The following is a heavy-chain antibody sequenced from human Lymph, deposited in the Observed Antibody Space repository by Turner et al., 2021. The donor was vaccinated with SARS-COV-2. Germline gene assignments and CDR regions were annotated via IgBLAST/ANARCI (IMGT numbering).Heavy chain of an antibody. Sequence: QLQLVESGGGVVRPGRSLRLSCAASGFTFSTYGMHWVRQAPGKGLEWVAMIWFDGSNKYYADSVKGRFTISRDNSKNTLYLQMNNLRAEDTAVYYCARGSAGGDVWGQGTTVTVSS. D-gene: IGHD6-13*01. V-gene: IGHV3-33*01. CDR2: IWFDGSNK. J-gene: IGHJ6*02. CDR1: GFTFSTYG. CDR3: ARGSAGGDV.